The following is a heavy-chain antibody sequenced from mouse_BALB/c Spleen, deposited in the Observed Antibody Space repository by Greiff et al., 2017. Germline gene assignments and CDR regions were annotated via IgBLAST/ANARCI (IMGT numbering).Heavy chain of an antibody. CDR1: GYSITSDYA. CDR3: ARSGGYSWYFDV. J-gene: IGHJ1*01. V-gene: IGHV3-2*02. Sequence: DVKLQESGPGLVKPSQSLSLTCTVTGYSITSDYAWNWIRQFPGNKLEWMGYISYSGSTSYNPSLKSRISITRDTSKNQFFLQLNSVTTEDTATYYCARSGGYSWYFDVWGAGTTVTVSS. D-gene: IGHD2-3*01. CDR2: ISYSGST.